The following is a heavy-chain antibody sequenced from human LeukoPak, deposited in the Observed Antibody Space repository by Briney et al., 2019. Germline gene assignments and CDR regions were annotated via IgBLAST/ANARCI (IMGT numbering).Heavy chain of an antibody. Sequence: PSETLSLTCTVSGGSISSGSYYWSWIRQPAGKGLEWIGCIYTSGSTNYNPSLKSRVTMSVDTSKNQFSLKLSSVTAADTAVYYCAREVSGYFDWLSDDPHFDYWGQGTLVTVSS. V-gene: IGHV4-61*02. D-gene: IGHD3-9*01. CDR2: IYTSGST. CDR3: AREVSGYFDWLSDDPHFDY. CDR1: GGSISSGSYY. J-gene: IGHJ4*02.